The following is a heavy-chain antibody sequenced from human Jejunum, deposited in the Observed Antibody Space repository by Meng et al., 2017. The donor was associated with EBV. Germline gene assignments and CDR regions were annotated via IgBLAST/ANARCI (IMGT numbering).Heavy chain of an antibody. Sequence: SGAEVTKPGSFVKVSFQASVCAFTSSYMRWLRQAPGRRLGWMGIINPSGGSTSYAQKFQGRVTMTRDTSTSTVYMALSSRRSEDAAVYYCAREEGMAARSVWFDPWGQGTLVTVS. J-gene: IGHJ5*02. CDR1: VCAFTSSY. CDR2: INPSGGST. CDR3: AREEGMAARSVWFDP. V-gene: IGHV1-46*01. D-gene: IGHD6-6*01.